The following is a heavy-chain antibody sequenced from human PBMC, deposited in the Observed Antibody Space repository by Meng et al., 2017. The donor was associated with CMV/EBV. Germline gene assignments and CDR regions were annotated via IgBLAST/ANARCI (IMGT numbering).Heavy chain of an antibody. CDR2: INHSGST. Sequence: SETLSLTCAVYGGSFSGYYWSWIRQPPGKGLEWIGEINHSGSTNYNPSLKSRVTISVDTSKNQFSLKLSSVTAADTAVYYCARGRPTGTTVRGYYYYGMDVWGQGTTVTVSS. D-gene: IGHD1-7*01. CDR1: GGSFSGYY. V-gene: IGHV4-34*01. J-gene: IGHJ6*02. CDR3: ARGRPTGTTVRGYYYYGMDV.